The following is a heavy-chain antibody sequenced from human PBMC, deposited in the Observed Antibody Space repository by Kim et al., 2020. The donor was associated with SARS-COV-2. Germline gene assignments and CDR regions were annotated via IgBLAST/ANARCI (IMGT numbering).Heavy chain of an antibody. V-gene: IGHV3-15*01. Sequence: GGSLRLSCAASGFTFNKSWMNWVRQAPGKGLEWVGLIKSETDGGTTDYATQVRCRFTSARDESKSTLYLHRNSLKTEDTVVYDCTTARLAAGGHYYYYG. CDR3: TTARLAAGGHYYYYG. CDR2: IKSETDGGTT. D-gene: IGHD6-13*01. J-gene: IGHJ6*01. CDR1: GFTFNKSW.